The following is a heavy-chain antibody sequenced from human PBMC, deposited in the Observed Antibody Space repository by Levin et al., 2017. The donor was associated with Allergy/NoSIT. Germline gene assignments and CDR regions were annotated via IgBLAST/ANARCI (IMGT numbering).Heavy chain of an antibody. D-gene: IGHD3-22*01. V-gene: IGHV3-23*01. CDR2: ISGSGGST. CDR3: GRDNAAGVTMIVVIIRGGRYGDY. Sequence: GESLKISCAASGFTFSSYAMSWVRQAPGKGLEWVSAISGSGGSTYHADSVKGRFTISRDSSKNTLYLQMNSLRAEDTAVYYCGRDNAAGVTMIVVIIRGGRYGDYWGQGTLVTV. CDR1: GFTFSSYA. J-gene: IGHJ4*02.